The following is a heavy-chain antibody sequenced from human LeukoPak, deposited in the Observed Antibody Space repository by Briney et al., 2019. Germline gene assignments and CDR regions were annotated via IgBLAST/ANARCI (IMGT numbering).Heavy chain of an antibody. CDR3: ARPYYDSSGYHDAFDI. J-gene: IGHJ3*02. CDR2: IYYSGST. Sequence: SETLSLTCAVSGGSISSNSYYWGWIRQPPGKGLEWIGSIYYSGSTYYNPSLKSRVTISVDTSKNQFSLKLSSVTAEDTAVYYCARPYYDSSGYHDAFDIWGQGTMVTVSS. D-gene: IGHD3-22*01. V-gene: IGHV4-39*07. CDR1: GGSISSNSYY.